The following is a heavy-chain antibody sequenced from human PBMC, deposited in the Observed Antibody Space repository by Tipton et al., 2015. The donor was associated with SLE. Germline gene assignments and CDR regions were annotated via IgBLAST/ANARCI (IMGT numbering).Heavy chain of an antibody. D-gene: IGHD1-26*01. CDR1: GVSIISASYY. Sequence: TLSLTCTVSGVSIISASYYWNWIRQPAGKGLEWIGRAYTTGSPYYNPSLESRVAISMDTSKNQFSLKLTAVTAADTAVYYCAIPTVGATGGFDSWGHGTLVIVSS. J-gene: IGHJ4*01. CDR2: AYTTGSP. CDR3: AIPTVGATGGFDS. V-gene: IGHV4-61*02.